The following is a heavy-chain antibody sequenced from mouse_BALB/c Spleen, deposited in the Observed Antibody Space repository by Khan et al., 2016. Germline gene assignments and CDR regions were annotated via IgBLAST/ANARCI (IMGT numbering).Heavy chain of an antibody. V-gene: IGHV7-3*02. Sequence: EVELVESGGGLVQTGGSLRLSCATSGFTFTDYYMTWVRQPPGKALEWLGFIRNKAGGYTTEYSASVKGRFTISRDNSHSILYLQLNTLRAEDRATYYCASLTGTIAYWGQGTLVTVSA. J-gene: IGHJ3*01. CDR1: GFTFTDYY. CDR3: ASLTGTIAY. D-gene: IGHD4-1*01. CDR2: IRNKAGGYTT.